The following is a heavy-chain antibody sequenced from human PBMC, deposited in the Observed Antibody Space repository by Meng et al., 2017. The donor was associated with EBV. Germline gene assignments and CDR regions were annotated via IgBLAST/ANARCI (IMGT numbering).Heavy chain of an antibody. J-gene: IGHJ5*02. CDR2: IPSDASHNK. CDR1: GFTFSNYG. V-gene: IGHV3-30*18. Sequence: QEHLVVSGGGVVQPGRSLRLPCAASGFTFSNYGFPWVRQAPGKGPEWVAIIPSDASHNKYYADSVKGRFTISRDNSKNTLYLQMNSLRTEDTAVYYCAKDLSGRFDPWGQGTLVTVSS. CDR3: AKDLSGRFDP. D-gene: IGHD1-14*01.